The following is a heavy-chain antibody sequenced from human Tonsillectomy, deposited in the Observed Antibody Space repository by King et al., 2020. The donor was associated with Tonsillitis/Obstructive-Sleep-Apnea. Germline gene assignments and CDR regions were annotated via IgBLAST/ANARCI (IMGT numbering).Heavy chain of an antibody. J-gene: IGHJ6*04. CDR1: GYTFTNYA. D-gene: IGHD2-2*02. V-gene: IGHV7-4-1*02. Sequence: QLVQSGSELKKPGASVKVSCKASGYTFTNYAMNWVRQAPGQGLEWMGWINTNTGIPTYAQGFTGRFVFSLDTSVGTAYLQISSLKDEDTAVYYCARPSCSSSSCYNSAALDVWGKGTTVTVSS. CDR3: ARPSCSSSSCYNSAALDV. CDR2: INTNTGIP.